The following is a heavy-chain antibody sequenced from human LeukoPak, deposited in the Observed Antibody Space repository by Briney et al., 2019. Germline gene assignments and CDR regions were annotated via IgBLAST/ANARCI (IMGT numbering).Heavy chain of an antibody. CDR1: GGSFSGYY. V-gene: IGHV4-34*01. J-gene: IGHJ4*02. CDR3: ARDSGSYYDY. CDR2: INHSGST. D-gene: IGHD1-26*01. Sequence: PSETLSLTCAVYGGSFSGYYWSWIRQPPGKGLEWIGEINHSGSTNYNPSLKSRVTISVDRSRNQFSLKLSSVTAADTAVYYCARDSGSYYDYWGQGTLVTVSS.